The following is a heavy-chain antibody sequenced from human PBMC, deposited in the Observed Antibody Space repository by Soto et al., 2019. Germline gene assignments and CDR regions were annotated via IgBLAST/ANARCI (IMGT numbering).Heavy chain of an antibody. V-gene: IGHV1-3*01. CDR3: ARSSWAGLIFYYGMDV. CDR2: INAANGNT. CDR1: GNSLTSVA. J-gene: IGHJ6*04. Sequence: ASVKVSCKASGNSLTSVAMHWVRQAPGQRREWMGWINAANGNTRYSRKFQGRVTISRDTSASTVYMELRSLRSEDTAVYFCARSSWAGLIFYYGMDVWGEGTTVTVSS. D-gene: IGHD3-16*02.